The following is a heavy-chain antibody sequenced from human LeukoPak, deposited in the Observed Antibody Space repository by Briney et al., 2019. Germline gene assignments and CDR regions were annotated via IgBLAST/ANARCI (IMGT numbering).Heavy chain of an antibody. V-gene: IGHV3-23*01. CDR3: AKDFDFWSAYYRGDNC. Sequence: GGSLRLSCAASRFTFSSYAMSWVRQAPGKGLEWVSAISGTGDSTYYADSVKGRFTISRDNSKNTLYLQMNSLRAEDTAIYYCAKDFDFWSAYYRGDNCWGQGTLVTVSS. J-gene: IGHJ4*02. CDR1: RFTFSSYA. D-gene: IGHD3-3*01. CDR2: ISGTGDST.